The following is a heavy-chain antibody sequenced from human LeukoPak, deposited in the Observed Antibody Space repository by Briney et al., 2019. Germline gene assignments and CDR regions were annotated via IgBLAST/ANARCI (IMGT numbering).Heavy chain of an antibody. V-gene: IGHV1-3*01. CDR1: GYTFTSYA. CDR3: ASGVLHGSGTTSWFDP. CDR2: INAGNGNT. J-gene: IGHJ5*02. Sequence: GESLKISCKASGYTFTSYAMHWVRQAPGQRLERMGWINAGNGNTKYSQKFQGRVTITRDTSASTAYMELSSLRSEDTAMYYCASGVLHGSGTTSWFDPWGQGTLVTVSS. D-gene: IGHD3-10*01.